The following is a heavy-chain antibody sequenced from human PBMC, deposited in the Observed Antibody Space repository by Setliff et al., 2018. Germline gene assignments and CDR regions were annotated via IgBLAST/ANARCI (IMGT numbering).Heavy chain of an antibody. CDR3: ARLTSGNSHLDY. J-gene: IGHJ4*02. CDR2: LYHSGST. CDR1: GYSITSGCY. D-gene: IGHD1-26*01. Sequence: SETLSLTCAVSGYSITSGCYWGWIRQPPGKGLEWIGSLYHSGSTYYNPSLKSRVTISLDTSKNQFSLKLNSVTAADTAVYYCARLTSGNSHLDYWGQGTLVTVSS. V-gene: IGHV4-38-2*01.